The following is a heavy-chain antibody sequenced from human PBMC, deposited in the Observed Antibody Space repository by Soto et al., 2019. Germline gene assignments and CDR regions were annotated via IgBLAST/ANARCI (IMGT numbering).Heavy chain of an antibody. CDR1: GYSFTNYW. J-gene: IGHJ6*02. CDR2: IDPIDSHT. CDR3: ARRYCSSATCPRNYYGMDV. Sequence: GESLKISCKGSGYSFTNYWISWVRQMPGKGLEWMGRIDPIDSHTTYSPSFQGHVTISTDRSINTAYLQWSSLKASDTAMDYCARRYCSSATCPRNYYGMDVWGQGTTVTVSS. V-gene: IGHV5-10-1*01. D-gene: IGHD2-2*01.